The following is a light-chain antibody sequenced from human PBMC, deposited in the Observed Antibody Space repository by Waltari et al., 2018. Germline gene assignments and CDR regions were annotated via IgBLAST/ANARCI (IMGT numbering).Light chain of an antibody. J-gene: IGKJ1*01. V-gene: IGKV4-1*01. CDR1: HRVLSSSNSRYY. Sequence: VITPSPESLPLSLCELATIHCKSTHRVLSSSNSRYYLALYQPRPGQSPKLLIYWASTREFGFPDRFTGSGSGTDFTLTISRLQDEDVAVYYCQQHFSPPWTFGQGTKVEL. CDR3: QQHFSPPWT. CDR2: WAS.